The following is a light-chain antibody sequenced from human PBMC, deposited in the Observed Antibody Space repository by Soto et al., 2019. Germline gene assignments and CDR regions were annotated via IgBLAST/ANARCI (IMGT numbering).Light chain of an antibody. CDR2: YTS. V-gene: IGKV3-11*01. CDR3: HQRQSWPRT. CDR1: QYVGTR. Sequence: EIVLTQSPATLSSSPGETATLSCRASQYVGTRLAWYQHKPGQAPRLLIYYTSNRATGIPARFSGSGSGTDFTLTISSLALEDFAIYYCHQRQSWPRTFGQGTKVEIK. J-gene: IGKJ1*01.